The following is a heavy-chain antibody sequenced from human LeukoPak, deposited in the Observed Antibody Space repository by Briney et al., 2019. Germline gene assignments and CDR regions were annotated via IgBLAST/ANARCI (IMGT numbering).Heavy chain of an antibody. CDR3: AREGLYCSGGSCYPPTFDY. CDR1: GFTFSSYG. J-gene: IGHJ4*02. CDR2: IWYDGSNK. V-gene: IGHV3-33*01. Sequence: GGSLRLSCAASGFTFSSYGMHWVRQAPGKGLEWVAVIWYDGSNKYYADSVKGRFTISRDNSKNTLYLQMNSLRGEDTAVYYCAREGLYCSGGSCYPPTFDYWGQGTLVTVSS. D-gene: IGHD2-15*01.